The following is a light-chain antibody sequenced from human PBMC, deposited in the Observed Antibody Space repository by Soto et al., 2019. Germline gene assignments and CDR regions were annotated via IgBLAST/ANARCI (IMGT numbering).Light chain of an antibody. Sequence: DIRVIQFPSSLPASGEARVNITSRASLRISKNLHWYQQRPGTAPNLLIYGASTLQTGVPSRFSGSGSGTDFTLTINNLQPEDAATYYCQQSHSTPLTFGGGTKLEI. CDR2: GAS. V-gene: IGKV1-39*01. CDR3: QQSHSTPLT. CDR1: LRISKN. J-gene: IGKJ4*01.